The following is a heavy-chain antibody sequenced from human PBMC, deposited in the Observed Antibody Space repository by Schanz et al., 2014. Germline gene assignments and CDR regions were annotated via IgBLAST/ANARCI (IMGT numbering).Heavy chain of an antibody. CDR2: ISYDGRNK. V-gene: IGHV3-30*19. CDR3: ARDLEGYDGGGGGFDP. D-gene: IGHD2-21*01. Sequence: QVQLVESGGGLVQFGRSLRLSCVASGFTFSSYGMHWVRQAPGKGLEWVAVISYDGRNKYYADSVKGRFTISRDNSKNTLYLQMNSLRAEDTAVYYCARDLEGYDGGGGGFDPWGQGTLVTVSS. J-gene: IGHJ5*02. CDR1: GFTFSSYG.